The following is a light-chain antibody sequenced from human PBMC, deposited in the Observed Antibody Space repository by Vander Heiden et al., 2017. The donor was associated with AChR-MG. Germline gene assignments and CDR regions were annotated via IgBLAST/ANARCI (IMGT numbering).Light chain of an antibody. CDR2: GAS. J-gene: IGKJ4*01. V-gene: IGKV3-15*01. CDR3: QQYNTWPPLT. CDR1: QSVRSK. Sequence: DIVLTQSPVTLSVSPGDSATLSCRASQSVRSKLAWYQHRPGQAPRLLIYGASTRATGIPTRFSGSGSGTEFTLTISGLQSEDSAFYYCQQYNTWPPLTFGGGTKVEI.